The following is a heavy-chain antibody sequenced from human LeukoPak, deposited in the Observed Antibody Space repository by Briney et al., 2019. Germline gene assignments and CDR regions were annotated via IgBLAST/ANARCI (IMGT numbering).Heavy chain of an antibody. CDR2: IYYSGST. V-gene: IGHV4-59*08. D-gene: IGHD2-15*01. CDR1: GGSISSYY. Sequence: PSETLSLTCNVSGGSISSYYWSWIRQPPGKGLEWIGYIYYSGSTNYNPSLKSRVTISVDTSKNQFSLKLSSVTAADTAVYYCARHRCSGGSCYDAFDIWGQGTMVTVSS. CDR3: ARHRCSGGSCYDAFDI. J-gene: IGHJ3*02.